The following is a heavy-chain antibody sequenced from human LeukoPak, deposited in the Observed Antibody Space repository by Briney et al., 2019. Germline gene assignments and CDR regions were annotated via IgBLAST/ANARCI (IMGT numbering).Heavy chain of an antibody. J-gene: IGHJ4*02. V-gene: IGHV3-23*01. CDR3: ARVWGDGGYYFDY. D-gene: IGHD5-24*01. CDR2: ISDSGGST. Sequence: PGGSLRLSCEASGFTFSNYAMNWVRQAPGKGLKWVSGISDSGGSTYYADSVKGRFTISRDNSKNTLYLQMNSLRAEDTAVYYCARVWGDGGYYFDYWGQGTLVTVSS. CDR1: GFTFSNYA.